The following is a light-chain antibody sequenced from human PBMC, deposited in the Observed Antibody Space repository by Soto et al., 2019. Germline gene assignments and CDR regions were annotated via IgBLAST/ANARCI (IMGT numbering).Light chain of an antibody. Sequence: DIQMTQSPSSLPATVGDSVTITCRASQGIRKDLGWYKQTPGKAPKGMIYAASSLQSGVPSRFSGSGSGTDFTLTINSLQAEDVEVYYCQQYYSTPWTFGQGTKVDI. J-gene: IGKJ1*01. CDR1: QGIRKD. V-gene: IGKV1-27*01. CDR3: QQYYSTPWT. CDR2: AAS.